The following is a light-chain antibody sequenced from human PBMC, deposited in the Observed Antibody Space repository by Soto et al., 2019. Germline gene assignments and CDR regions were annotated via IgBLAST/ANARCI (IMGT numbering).Light chain of an antibody. CDR2: DAS. V-gene: IGKV3-11*01. CDR1: QSIGSY. Sequence: EIVLTQSPATLSLSLGERATLSCRASQSIGSYLAWYQHKLGQPPRLLIYDASNRATGIPVRFSGSGSGTDFTLTISSLQPQELAVYYCQQRSTWPPFSFGAGTKVDLK. CDR3: QQRSTWPPFS. J-gene: IGKJ3*01.